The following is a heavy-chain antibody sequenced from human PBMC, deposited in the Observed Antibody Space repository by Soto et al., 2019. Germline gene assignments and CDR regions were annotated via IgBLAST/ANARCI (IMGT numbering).Heavy chain of an antibody. D-gene: IGHD6-19*01. J-gene: IGHJ6*02. V-gene: IGHV4-39*07. Sequence: PSETLSLTCTVSGSSINSSGYYWGWIRQPPGKGLEWIGSMFYGVSTYYNPSLKSRVTISVDTSKNQFSLKLSSVTAADTAVYYCARVWGGSGWPAVGNSRYYGMDVWCHGTTVSVSS. CDR1: GSSINSSGYY. CDR2: MFYGVST. CDR3: ARVWGGSGWPAVGNSRYYGMDV.